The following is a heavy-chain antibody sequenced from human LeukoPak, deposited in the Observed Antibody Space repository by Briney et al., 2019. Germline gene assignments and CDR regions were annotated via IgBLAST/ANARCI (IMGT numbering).Heavy chain of an antibody. CDR2: IVVGSGNT. V-gene: IGHV1-58*02. D-gene: IGHD1-26*01. Sequence: SVKVSCKASGFTFSSSVMHWVRQARGQGLEWIGWIVVGSGNTNYAQKFLERVTMTRDMSTRTAYMELSSLSFEDTAVYYCAAELSVGRTYFDSWGQGTLVSVSS. CDR3: AAELSVGRTYFDS. J-gene: IGHJ4*02. CDR1: GFTFSSSV.